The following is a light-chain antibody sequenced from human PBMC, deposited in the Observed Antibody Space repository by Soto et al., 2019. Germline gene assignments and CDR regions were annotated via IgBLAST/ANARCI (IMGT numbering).Light chain of an antibody. Sequence: EIVMTQSPATLSVSPGERATLSCRASQSVSSNLAWYQQKPGQAPRLLIYGASTTATGIPARFSGSGSGTEFTLTIYSLQSEDFAVYYCQQYNSWPPLTFGGGTKVEIK. CDR2: GAS. CDR1: QSVSSN. CDR3: QQYNSWPPLT. V-gene: IGKV3-15*01. J-gene: IGKJ4*01.